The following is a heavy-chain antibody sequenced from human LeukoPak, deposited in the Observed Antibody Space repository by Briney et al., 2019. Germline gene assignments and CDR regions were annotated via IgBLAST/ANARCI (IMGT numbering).Heavy chain of an antibody. CDR2: ISGSGGST. Sequence: GSLRLSCEASGFTFSSYAMSWVRQAPGKGLEWVSAISGSGGSTYYADSVKGRFTISRDNSKNTLYLQMNSLRAEDTAVYYCAAQTRSAVAGTGDYWGQGTLVTVSS. CDR1: GFTFSSYA. D-gene: IGHD6-19*01. V-gene: IGHV3-23*01. CDR3: AAQTRSAVAGTGDY. J-gene: IGHJ4*02.